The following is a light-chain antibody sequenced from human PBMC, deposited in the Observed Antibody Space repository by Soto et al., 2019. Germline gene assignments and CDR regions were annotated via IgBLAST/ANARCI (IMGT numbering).Light chain of an antibody. J-gene: IGKJ1*01. CDR3: QQYNSYSLWT. CDR1: QSISTL. Sequence: DIQMTQSPSTLSASVGDRVTITCRASQSISTLLAWYQQKPGKAPELLISDASSLERGVPSRFSGSGSGAEFTLTISSLQPDDFATYYCQQYNSYSLWTFGQGTKVEIK. V-gene: IGKV1-5*01. CDR2: DAS.